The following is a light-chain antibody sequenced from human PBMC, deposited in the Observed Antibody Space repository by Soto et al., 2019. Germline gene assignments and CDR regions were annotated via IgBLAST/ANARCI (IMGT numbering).Light chain of an antibody. CDR2: EVS. V-gene: IGLV2-14*01. J-gene: IGLJ3*02. CDR1: SRDVGVYKY. Sequence: QSALTQPASVSGSPGQSITISCTGSSRDVGVYKYVSWYQQYPGKAPRLMIYEVSNRPSGVSNRFSGSKSGNTASLTISGLQAEDEADYYRSSYASDSSLVFGGGTKLTVL. CDR3: SSYASDSSLV.